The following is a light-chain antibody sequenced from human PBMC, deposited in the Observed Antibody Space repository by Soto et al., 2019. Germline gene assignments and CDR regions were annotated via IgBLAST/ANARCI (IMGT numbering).Light chain of an antibody. J-gene: IGKJ1*01. CDR3: QHYGTSPWT. V-gene: IGKV3-20*01. Sequence: EVVLTQSPGTLSLSPGAGATLSCRASQSVSSSSLAWYQQKPGQAPRLLIYGGSSRATGISDRFSGSGSGTDFTLTISRLEPEDFAVYLCQHYGTSPWTFGQGTKVDIK. CDR1: QSVSSSS. CDR2: GGS.